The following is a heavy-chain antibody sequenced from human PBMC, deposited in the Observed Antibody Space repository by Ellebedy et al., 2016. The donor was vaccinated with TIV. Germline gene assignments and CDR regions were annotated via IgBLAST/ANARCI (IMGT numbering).Heavy chain of an antibody. CDR3: AREGEYCSGGSCYHNDVYYYYYYGMDV. J-gene: IGHJ6*02. CDR2: INPSGGST. Sequence: ASVKVSXKASGYTFTSYYMHWVRQAPGQGLEWMGIINPSGGSTSYAQKFQGRVTMTRDTSTSTVYMELSSLRSEDTAVYYCAREGEYCSGGSCYHNDVYYYYYYGMDVWGQGTTVTVSS. V-gene: IGHV1-46*01. D-gene: IGHD2-15*01. CDR1: GYTFTSYY.